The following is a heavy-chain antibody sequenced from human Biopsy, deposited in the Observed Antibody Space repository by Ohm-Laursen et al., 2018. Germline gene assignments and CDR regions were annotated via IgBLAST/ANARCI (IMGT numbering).Heavy chain of an antibody. CDR3: ARDRMTDVFGGPTRTDVFDS. D-gene: IGHD3-10*01. CDR1: GYTFNDYF. V-gene: IGHV1-2*02. CDR2: VHPNSGAT. J-gene: IGHJ4*02. Sequence: SSVKVSCKASGYTFNDYFIHWVRQSPGQGLEWMEWVHPNSGATNSAEKFRGRVTLTRDTSIGAVYIELRRLKSDDAAVYYCARDRMTDVFGGPTRTDVFDSWGQGTPVTVSS.